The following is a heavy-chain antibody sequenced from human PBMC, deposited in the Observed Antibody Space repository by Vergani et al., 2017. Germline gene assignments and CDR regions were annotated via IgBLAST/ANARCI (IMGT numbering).Heavy chain of an antibody. CDR1: GDSVISTDYH. Sequence: QVQLQESGPGRVKPSETLSLTCTVSGDSVISTDYHWGWIRQPPGKGLEWIGSMDYSGSTSYNPSLESRISISFETPQNQFYLRLTSVTSSDTAVYYCASKRGTCRPASCHSYDFWGQGTLVGVSS. D-gene: IGHD3-16*02. CDR2: MDYSGST. CDR3: ASKRGTCRPASCHSYDF. J-gene: IGHJ4*02. V-gene: IGHV4-39*01.